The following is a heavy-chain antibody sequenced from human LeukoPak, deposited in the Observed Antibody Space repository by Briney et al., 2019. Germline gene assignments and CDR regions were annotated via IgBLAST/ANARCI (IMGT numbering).Heavy chain of an antibody. CDR2: IYNSGST. D-gene: IGHD2-21*01. V-gene: IGHV4-59*01. CDR1: GGSISSYY. J-gene: IGHJ3*01. CDR3: ARDPYDSGGLDAFYV. Sequence: SETLSLTCTVSGGSISSYYWSWIRQPPRKRLGWIGYIYNSGSTNYNPSLKSRVTISVDTSKNQFSLKLNSVNAADTALYLWARDPYDSGGLDAFYVWGQVIMVSVSS.